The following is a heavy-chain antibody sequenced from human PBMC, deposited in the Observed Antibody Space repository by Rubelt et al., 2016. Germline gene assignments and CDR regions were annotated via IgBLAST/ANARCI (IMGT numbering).Heavy chain of an antibody. CDR1: GFTFGSYR. V-gene: IGHV3-48*04. CDR2: ISSVSTI. D-gene: IGHD5-18*01. CDR3: AREGYNQGYPQPYYFDY. J-gene: IGHJ4*02. Sequence: RLSCAASGFTFGSYRMNWVRQAPGKGLEWVSYISSVSTIYYADSVKGRFTISRDNAGNSLYLQMNSLRAEDTAVYYCAREGYNQGYPQPYYFDYWGQGTLVTVSS.